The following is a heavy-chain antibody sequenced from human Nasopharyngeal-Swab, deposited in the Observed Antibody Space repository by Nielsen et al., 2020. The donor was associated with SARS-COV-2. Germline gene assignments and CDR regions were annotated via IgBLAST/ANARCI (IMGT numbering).Heavy chain of an antibody. J-gene: IGHJ4*02. D-gene: IGHD4-11*01. Sequence: SGPTLMKPTETLTLTCTVSGFSLSNARMGVSWIRQPPGKALEWLAHIFSNDEKSYSTSLKSRLTISKDTSKSQVVLTMTNMDPVDTATYYCARISDYTPFDYWGQGTLVTVSS. CDR3: ARISDYTPFDY. CDR2: IFSNDEK. V-gene: IGHV2-26*01. CDR1: GFSLSNARMG.